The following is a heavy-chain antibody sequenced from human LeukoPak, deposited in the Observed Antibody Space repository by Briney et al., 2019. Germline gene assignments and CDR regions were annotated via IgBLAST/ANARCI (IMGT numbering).Heavy chain of an antibody. CDR2: IYPGDSDT. CDR1: GYSFTYYW. J-gene: IGHJ4*02. Sequence: GESLKISCKGSGYSFTYYWIGSVRQMPGKGLEWMGIIYPGDSDTRYRPSFQGQVTISVDKSISTAYLQLSSLKASDTAMYYCARQDGNSKYYFGYWGQGTLVTVSS. CDR3: ARQDGNSKYYFGY. D-gene: IGHD4-23*01. V-gene: IGHV5-51*01.